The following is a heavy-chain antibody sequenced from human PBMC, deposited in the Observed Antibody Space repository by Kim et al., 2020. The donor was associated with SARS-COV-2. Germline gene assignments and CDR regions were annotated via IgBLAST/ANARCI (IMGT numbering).Heavy chain of an antibody. V-gene: IGHV4-59*01. D-gene: IGHD6-13*01. CDR3: ARDDRFNIADAFDV. Sequence: HPSLRSRNSISMDASKNQFYLGLSSVTAADTAVYYCARDDRFNIADAFDVWGQGTMVAVSS. J-gene: IGHJ3*01.